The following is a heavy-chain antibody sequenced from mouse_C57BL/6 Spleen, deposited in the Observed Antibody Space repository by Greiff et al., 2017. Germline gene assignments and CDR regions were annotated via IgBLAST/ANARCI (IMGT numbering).Heavy chain of an antibody. J-gene: IGHJ3*01. Sequence: VQLQQSGPELVKPGASVKISCKASGYAFSSSWMNWVKQRPGKGLEWIGRIYPGDGDTNYNGKFKGKATLTADKSSSTAYMQLSSLTSEDSAVYFCASYYGNLAWFAYWGQGTLVTVSA. CDR2: IYPGDGDT. CDR3: ASYYGNLAWFAY. CDR1: GYAFSSSW. V-gene: IGHV1-82*01. D-gene: IGHD2-1*01.